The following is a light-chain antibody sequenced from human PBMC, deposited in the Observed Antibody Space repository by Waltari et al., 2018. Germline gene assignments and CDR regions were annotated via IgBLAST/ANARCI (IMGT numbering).Light chain of an antibody. CDR2: YDD. V-gene: IGLV1-36*01. CDR1: RPNIGNNA. Sequence: QSVLPQPPSVSEVPRQRVTISCSGSRPNIGNNAVSWYQYLPGKAPKLLIYYDDLVPSGVSDRFSGSKSGTSASLAISGLQSEDEADYYCAAWDDSLHAVVFGGGTKLTVL. J-gene: IGLJ2*01. CDR3: AAWDDSLHAVV.